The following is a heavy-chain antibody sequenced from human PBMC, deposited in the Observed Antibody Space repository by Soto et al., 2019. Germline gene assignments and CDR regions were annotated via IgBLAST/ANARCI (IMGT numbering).Heavy chain of an antibody. CDR2: IYYSGST. Sequence: TSETLSLTCTVSGGSISRGGYYWSWIRQHPGKGLEWIGYIYYSGSTYYNPSLKSRITISVDTSKNQFSLKLSSVTAADTAVYYCARDYYGALDYWGQGTLVTVSS. V-gene: IGHV4-31*03. J-gene: IGHJ4*02. CDR1: GGSISRGGYY. CDR3: ARDYYGALDY. D-gene: IGHD4-17*01.